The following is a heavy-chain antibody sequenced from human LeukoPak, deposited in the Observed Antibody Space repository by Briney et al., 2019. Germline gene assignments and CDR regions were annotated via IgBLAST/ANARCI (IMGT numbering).Heavy chain of an antibody. CDR2: IVVGSGNT. D-gene: IGHD3-10*01. Sequence: ASVKVSCKASGFTFTSSAMQWVRQARGQRLEWIGWIVVGSGNTNYAQKFQERVTITRDMSTSTAYMELSSLRSEDTAVYYCAASVYGSGPGHYWGQGTLVTVSS. CDR1: GFTFTSSA. CDR3: AASVYGSGPGHY. J-gene: IGHJ4*02. V-gene: IGHV1-58*02.